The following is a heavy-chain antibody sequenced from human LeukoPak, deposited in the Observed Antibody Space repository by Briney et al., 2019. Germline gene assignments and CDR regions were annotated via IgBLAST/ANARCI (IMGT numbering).Heavy chain of an antibody. J-gene: IGHJ5*02. CDR3: ARVVTRFDP. CDR2: IKEDGSMV. CDR1: GFMFSSFW. Sequence: PGGSLRLSCAASGFMFSSFWMSWVRQAPGKGLEWVAHIKEDGSMVSYVDSVKGRFTISRDNAKNSVYLQMNSLRGEDTAVYFCARVVTRFDPWGQGSLVTVSS. V-gene: IGHV3-7*04.